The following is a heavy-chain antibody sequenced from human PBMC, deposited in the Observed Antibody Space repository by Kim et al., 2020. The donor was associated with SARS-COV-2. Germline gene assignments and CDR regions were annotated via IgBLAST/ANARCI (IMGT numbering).Heavy chain of an antibody. D-gene: IGHD3-22*01. Sequence: VKGRFTSSRDNAKNSLYLQMNSLRAEDTAVYYCARKAPNYYDSSGYYTDYWGQGTLVTVSS. J-gene: IGHJ4*02. CDR3: ARKAPNYYDSSGYYTDY. V-gene: IGHV3-21*01.